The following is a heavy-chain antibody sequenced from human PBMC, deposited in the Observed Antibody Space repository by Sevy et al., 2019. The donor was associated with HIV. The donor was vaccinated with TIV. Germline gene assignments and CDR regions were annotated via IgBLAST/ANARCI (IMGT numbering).Heavy chain of an antibody. D-gene: IGHD3-22*01. Sequence: ASLKVSCKASGYTFTGYYMHWVRQAPGQGLEWMGWINPNSGGTNYAQKFQGRVTMTRDTSISTAYMELSRLRSDDTAVYYCARGGPYYYDSTALLNWFDPWGQGTLVTVSS. V-gene: IGHV1-2*02. CDR2: INPNSGGT. J-gene: IGHJ5*02. CDR1: GYTFTGYY. CDR3: ARGGPYYYDSTALLNWFDP.